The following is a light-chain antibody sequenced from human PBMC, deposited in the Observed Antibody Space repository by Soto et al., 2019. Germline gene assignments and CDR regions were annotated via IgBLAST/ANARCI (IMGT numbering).Light chain of an antibody. V-gene: IGKV1-5*03. J-gene: IGKJ5*01. CDR1: QTISSW. CDR3: QQRSNWPIT. Sequence: DIQMTQSPSTLSGSVGDRVTITCRASQTISSWLAWYQQKPGKAPKLLIYKASTLKSGVPSRFSGSGSGTEFTLTISSLEPEDSAVYYCQQRSNWPITFGQGTRLEIK. CDR2: KAS.